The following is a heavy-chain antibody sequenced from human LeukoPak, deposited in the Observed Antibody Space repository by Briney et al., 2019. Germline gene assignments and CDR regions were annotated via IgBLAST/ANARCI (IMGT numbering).Heavy chain of an antibody. CDR2: IWHDGSNK. D-gene: IGHD3-9*01. V-gene: IGHV3-30*02. CDR3: VRDLLTLPQKYFDS. Sequence: GGSLRLSCAASGFTFGSYGMHWVRQAPGKGLEWVAFIWHDGSNKYYGDSMKGRFTISRDNSKNTVYLQMSSLRAEDTAVYYCVRDLLTLPQKYFDSWGQGTLVSVSS. J-gene: IGHJ4*02. CDR1: GFTFGSYG.